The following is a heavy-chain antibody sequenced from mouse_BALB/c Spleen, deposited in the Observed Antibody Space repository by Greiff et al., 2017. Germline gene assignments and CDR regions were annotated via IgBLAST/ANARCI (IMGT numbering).Heavy chain of an antibody. CDR3: ARDSDYYGSSPYAMDY. D-gene: IGHD1-1*01. CDR2: IWGDGST. J-gene: IGHJ4*01. Sequence: VKVVESGPGLVAPSQSLSITCTVSGFSLTGYGVNWVRQPPGKGLEWLGMIWGDGSTDYNSALKSRLSISKDNSKSQVFLKMNSLQTDDTARYYCARDSDYYGSSPYAMDYWGQGTSVTVSS. CDR1: GFSLTGYG. V-gene: IGHV2-6-7*01.